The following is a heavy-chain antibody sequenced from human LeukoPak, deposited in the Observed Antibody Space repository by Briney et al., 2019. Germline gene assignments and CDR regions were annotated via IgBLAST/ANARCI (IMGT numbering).Heavy chain of an antibody. Sequence: ASVKVSCKVSGYTLTELSMHWVRQAPGKGLEWMGGFDPEDGETIYAQKFQGRVTMTEDTSTDTAYMELSSLRSEDMAVYYCARGAKFRTYGSGTYYTSLTFDPWGQGTLVTVSS. CDR1: GYTLTELS. CDR2: FDPEDGET. D-gene: IGHD3-10*01. CDR3: ARGAKFRTYGSGTYYTSLTFDP. J-gene: IGHJ5*02. V-gene: IGHV1-24*01.